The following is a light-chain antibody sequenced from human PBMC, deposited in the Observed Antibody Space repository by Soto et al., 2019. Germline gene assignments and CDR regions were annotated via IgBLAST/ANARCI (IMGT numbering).Light chain of an antibody. CDR3: NSYTSSSTVV. J-gene: IGLJ2*01. Sequence: QSALTQPASVSGSPGQSITISCTGTSSDVGGYNYVSRYQQHPGKAPKLMIYEVSNRPSGVSNRFAGSKSGNTASLTISGLQAEDEADYYCNSYTSSSTVVFGGGTQLTVL. V-gene: IGLV2-14*01. CDR1: SSDVGGYNY. CDR2: EVS.